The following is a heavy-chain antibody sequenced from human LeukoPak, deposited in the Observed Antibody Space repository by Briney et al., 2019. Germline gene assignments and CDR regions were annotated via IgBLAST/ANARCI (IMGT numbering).Heavy chain of an antibody. CDR3: ARDLPPPLRAFAPPRNIEYYFDY. J-gene: IGHJ4*02. CDR1: GFTLSSYN. CDR2: ISYRSGDI. V-gene: IGHV3-21*01. Sequence: PGGSLRLSCAASGFTLSSYNMKWVRQAPGKGLEWVSSISYRSGDIEYADSVRGRFTISRDNAKNSLYLQMNSLRAEDTAVYYCARDLPPPLRAFAPPRNIEYYFDYWGQGTLVTVSS. D-gene: IGHD5-12*01.